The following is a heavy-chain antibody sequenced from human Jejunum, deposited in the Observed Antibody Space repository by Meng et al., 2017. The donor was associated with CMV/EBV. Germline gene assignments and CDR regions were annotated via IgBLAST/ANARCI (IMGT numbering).Heavy chain of an antibody. CDR1: GFTLSNHA. J-gene: IGHJ4*02. D-gene: IGHD6-19*01. Sequence: QVQLVESGGGVVQPGRSLRLSWAASGFTLSNHAMHWVRQAPGKGLEWVARIASDGSDKQEAESVKGRFTISRDNSQNSLYLQMNSLRVEDTAMYYCVRDGDSSMWPLDCWGQGTTVTVAA. V-gene: IGHV3-30-3*01. CDR2: IASDGSDK. CDR3: VRDGDSSMWPLDC.